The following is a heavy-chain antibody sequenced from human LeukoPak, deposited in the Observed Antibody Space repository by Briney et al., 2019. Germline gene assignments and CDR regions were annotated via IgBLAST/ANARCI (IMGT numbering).Heavy chain of an antibody. CDR2: VSGSGGTT. CDR3: ARYALKSGGSCYSDY. V-gene: IGHV3-23*01. D-gene: IGHD2-15*01. J-gene: IGHJ4*02. CDR1: GFTFSSYG. Sequence: GGSLRLSCAVSGFTFSSYGMSWVRQAPGKGLEWVSGVSGSGGTTYYADSVKGRFTISRDNAKNSLYLQMNSLRAEDTAVYYCARYALKSGGSCYSDYWGQGTLVTVSS.